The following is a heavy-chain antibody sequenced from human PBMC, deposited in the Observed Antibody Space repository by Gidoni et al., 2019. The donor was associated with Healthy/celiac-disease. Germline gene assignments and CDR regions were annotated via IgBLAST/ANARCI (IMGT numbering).Heavy chain of an antibody. CDR1: GFTFSSYS. Sequence: EVQLVESGGGLVQPGGSLRLSCAASGFTFSSYSMNWVRQAPGKGLEWVSYISSSSSTIYYADSVKGRFTISRDNAKNSLYLQMNSLRAEDTAVYYCARDVPLGITGTDYMDVWGKGTTVTVSS. D-gene: IGHD1-7*01. CDR3: ARDVPLGITGTDYMDV. CDR2: ISSSSSTI. V-gene: IGHV3-48*01. J-gene: IGHJ6*03.